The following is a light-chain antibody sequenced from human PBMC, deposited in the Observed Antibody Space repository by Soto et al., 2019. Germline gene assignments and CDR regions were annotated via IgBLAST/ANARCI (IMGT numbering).Light chain of an antibody. Sequence: EIVLTQSPATLSLSPGERATLSCGASQSVSNNYLAWYQQKPGLAPRLLIYDASTRATGIPDRFSGSGSGTDFTLTISRLEPEDFAVYYCQQYGNSPWTFGQGTKVEIK. CDR1: QSVSNNY. CDR3: QQYGNSPWT. CDR2: DAS. J-gene: IGKJ1*01. V-gene: IGKV3D-20*01.